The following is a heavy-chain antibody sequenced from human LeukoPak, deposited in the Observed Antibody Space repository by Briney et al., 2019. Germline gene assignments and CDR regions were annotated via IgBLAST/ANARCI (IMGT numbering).Heavy chain of an antibody. CDR3: AAGVSPTVTTGGLLGY. CDR1: GFSFSSSA. CDR2: IVVGSGNT. J-gene: IGHJ4*02. Sequence: SVKVSCKASGFSFSSSAVHWVRQARGQRLEWIGCIVVGSGNTNYAQKFQERVTITRDMSTTTAYMELSSLRSEDTAVYYCAAGVSPTVTTGGLLGYWGQGTLVTVSS. D-gene: IGHD4-17*01. V-gene: IGHV1-58*01.